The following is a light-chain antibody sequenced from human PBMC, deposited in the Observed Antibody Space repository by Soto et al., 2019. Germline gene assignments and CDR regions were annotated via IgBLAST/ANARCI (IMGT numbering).Light chain of an antibody. J-gene: IGKJ1*01. V-gene: IGKV3-20*01. CDR3: QQYGSSPRT. CDR1: QSVSSSF. Sequence: EIVLTQSPGTLSLSPGEGATLSCRASQSVSSSFLAWYQQKPGQAPRLLIYGASSRATGIPDRFSGSGSGTDFNLTISRLEPEDFAVYYCQQYGSSPRTFGQGTKVDIK. CDR2: GAS.